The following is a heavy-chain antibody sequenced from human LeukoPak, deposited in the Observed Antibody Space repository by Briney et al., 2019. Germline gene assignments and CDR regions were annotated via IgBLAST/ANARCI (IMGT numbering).Heavy chain of an antibody. CDR3: AKVVRYYYDSSGSALDY. Sequence: GGSLRLSCSAPGFTFSTYGMPWVRQAPGKGLEWVAFIRYDGSNTHDAYSVKGRFTISRDHPKITLYQQTNSLRADDTAMYYCAKVVRYYYDSSGSALDYWGQGTLVTVSS. CDR2: IRYDGSNT. CDR1: GFTFSTYG. V-gene: IGHV3-30*02. D-gene: IGHD3-22*01. J-gene: IGHJ4*02.